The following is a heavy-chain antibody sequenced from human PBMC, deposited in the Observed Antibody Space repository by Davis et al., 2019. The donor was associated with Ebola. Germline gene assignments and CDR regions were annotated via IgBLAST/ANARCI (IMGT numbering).Heavy chain of an antibody. CDR2: IYYTGSA. D-gene: IGHD3-22*01. V-gene: IGHV4-61*10. CDR1: GGSISSGSYY. Sequence: PGGSLRLSCTVSGGSISSGSYYWSWIRHPAGKRLEWIGSIYYTGSAYYNSSLASRATISVDTSKSQFSLKLTSVTAADTAAYDCAKGFSMKAVAQNGYMDVWGKGTTVTVSS. J-gene: IGHJ6*03. CDR3: AKGFSMKAVAQNGYMDV.